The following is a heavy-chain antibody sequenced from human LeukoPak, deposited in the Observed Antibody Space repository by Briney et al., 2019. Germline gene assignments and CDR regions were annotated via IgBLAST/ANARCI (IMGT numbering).Heavy chain of an antibody. CDR3: ARDHGDPYYYGMDV. Sequence: GGSLRLSCAASGFSFSDYYMSWIRQAPGKGLEWVSYISSSSSYTNYADSVKGRFTISRDNAKNSLYLQMNSLRAEDTAVYYCARDHGDPYYYGMDVWGKGTTVTVSS. CDR1: GFSFSDYY. CDR2: ISSSSSYT. D-gene: IGHD3-10*01. J-gene: IGHJ6*04. V-gene: IGHV3-11*06.